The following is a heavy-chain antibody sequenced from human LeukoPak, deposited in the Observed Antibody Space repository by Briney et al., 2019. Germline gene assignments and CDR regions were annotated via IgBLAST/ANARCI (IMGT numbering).Heavy chain of an antibody. V-gene: IGHV3-48*04. D-gene: IGHD4-17*01. CDR1: GFTFSDYS. J-gene: IGHJ4*02. CDR2: ISSSGSTR. Sequence: GGSLRLSCAASGFTFSDYSMSWVRQAPGKGLEWVSYISSSGSTRYYADSVKGRFTISRDNAKNSLYLQMNSLRAEDTAVYYCAREDLDYGDPVDWGQGTLVTVSS. CDR3: AREDLDYGDPVD.